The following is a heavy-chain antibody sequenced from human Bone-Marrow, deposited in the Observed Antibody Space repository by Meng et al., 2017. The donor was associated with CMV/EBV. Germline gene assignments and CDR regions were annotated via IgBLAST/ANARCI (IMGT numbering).Heavy chain of an antibody. D-gene: IGHD2-8*01. J-gene: IGHJ4*02. CDR2: ITSSGST. CDR3: ARTTSGRFDY. V-gene: IGHV4-34*01. Sequence: GSLRLSCGVYGGSLIGYYWSWIRQPPGKRLEWIGEITSSGSTNYNPSLKSRVTISVDTSKNQFSLKLSSVTAADTAVYYCARTTSGRFDYWGQGTLVTVSS. CDR1: GGSLIGYY.